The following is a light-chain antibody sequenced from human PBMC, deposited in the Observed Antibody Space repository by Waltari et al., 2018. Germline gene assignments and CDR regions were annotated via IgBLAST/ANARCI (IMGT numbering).Light chain of an antibody. V-gene: IGKV3-15*01. Sequence: EIVLTQSPATLSVSPGERATLPCRASQTVSSNLAWYQQKPGQAPRLLIYGVSTRATGIPARFRGSGSGTEFTLTISSLQSEDFAVYYCQQYNNWPPWTFGQGTKVEVK. J-gene: IGKJ1*01. CDR2: GVS. CDR3: QQYNNWPPWT. CDR1: QTVSSN.